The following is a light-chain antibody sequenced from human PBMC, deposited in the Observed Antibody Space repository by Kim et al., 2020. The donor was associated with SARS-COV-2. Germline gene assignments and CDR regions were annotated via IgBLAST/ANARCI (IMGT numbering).Light chain of an antibody. CDR3: QQRTNWRST. Sequence: SLSQGERATLACRASQSVSTYLAWYQQKPGQAPRLLIYDASNRATGIPARFSGSGSGTDFTLTISSLEPEDVAVYYCQQRTNWRSTFGQGTKLEI. V-gene: IGKV3-11*01. CDR2: DAS. J-gene: IGKJ2*02. CDR1: QSVSTY.